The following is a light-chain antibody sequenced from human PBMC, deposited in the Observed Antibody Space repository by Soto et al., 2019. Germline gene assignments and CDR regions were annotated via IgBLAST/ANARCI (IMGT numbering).Light chain of an antibody. V-gene: IGKV1-5*03. CDR1: QTISSW. Sequence: DIQMTQSPSTLSGSVGDRVTITCRASQTISSWLAWYQQKPGKAPKPLIYKASTLKSGVQSRFSGSGSGTEFTLTISSLQPDDFATYYCQHYNSYSEAFGQGTKVELK. CDR2: KAS. CDR3: QHYNSYSEA. J-gene: IGKJ1*01.